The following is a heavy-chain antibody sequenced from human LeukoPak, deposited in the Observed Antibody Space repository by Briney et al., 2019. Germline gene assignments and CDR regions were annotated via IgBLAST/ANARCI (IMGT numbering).Heavy chain of an antibody. D-gene: IGHD2-2*01. CDR3: ARILGGQLSYFDY. J-gene: IGHJ4*02. Sequence: GGSLRLSCAASGFTFSSYVMSWVRQAPGKGLEWVSAISGSGGSTYYADSVKGRFTISRDNSKNTLYLQMNSLRAEDTAVYYCARILGGQLSYFDYWGQGTLVTVSS. V-gene: IGHV3-23*01. CDR2: ISGSGGST. CDR1: GFTFSSYV.